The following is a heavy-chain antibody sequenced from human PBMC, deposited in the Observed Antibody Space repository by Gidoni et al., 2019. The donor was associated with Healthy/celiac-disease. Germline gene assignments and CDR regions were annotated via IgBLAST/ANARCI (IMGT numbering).Heavy chain of an antibody. Sequence: EVQLVQSGAEVKKPGESLRISCKGSGYSFTSYWISWVRQMPGKGLEWMGRIDPSDSYTNYSPSFQGHVTISADKSISTAYLQWSSLKASDTAMYYCARPLVGATGSSWDYYGMDVWGQGTTVTVSS. CDR2: IDPSDSYT. V-gene: IGHV5-10-1*01. CDR3: ARPLVGATGSSWDYYGMDV. CDR1: GYSFTSYW. D-gene: IGHD1-26*01. J-gene: IGHJ6*02.